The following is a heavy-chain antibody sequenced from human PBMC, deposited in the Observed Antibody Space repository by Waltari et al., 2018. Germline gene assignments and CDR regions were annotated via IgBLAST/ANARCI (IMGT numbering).Heavy chain of an antibody. Sequence: QVQLLQSGAEVKKPGSSVKVSCKASGGSFRYYAISWVRQAPGQGLEWMGGIIPLFGKTNYAQKFQGRLTITADESTTIAYMDLSSLRFEDTAVDYCARGSYSSSWFNLKAFHIWGQGTMVTVSS. D-gene: IGHD6-13*01. CDR1: GGSFRYYA. V-gene: IGHV1-69*01. CDR3: ARGSYSSSWFNLKAFHI. J-gene: IGHJ3*02. CDR2: IIPLFGKT.